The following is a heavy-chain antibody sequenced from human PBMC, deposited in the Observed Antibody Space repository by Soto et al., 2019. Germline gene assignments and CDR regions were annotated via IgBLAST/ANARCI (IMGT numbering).Heavy chain of an antibody. J-gene: IGHJ4*02. Sequence: SEKASCRASGGTFSRYAISLVRQAPGQGLEWMGGIIPIFGTANYAQKFQGRVTITADESTSTAYMELSSLRSEDTAVYYCASAPESHEWLRHPPLDYWGQGTLVTVSS. V-gene: IGHV1-69*13. CDR2: IIPIFGTA. D-gene: IGHD5-12*01. CDR1: GGTFSRYA. CDR3: ASAPESHEWLRHPPLDY.